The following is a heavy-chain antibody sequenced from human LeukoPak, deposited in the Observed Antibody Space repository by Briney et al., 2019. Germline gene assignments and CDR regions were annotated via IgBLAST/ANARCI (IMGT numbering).Heavy chain of an antibody. CDR3: ARCQTYSGSYYYYYYMDV. J-gene: IGHJ6*03. D-gene: IGHD1-26*01. V-gene: IGHV4-34*01. CDR2: INHSGST. CDR1: GGSFSGYY. Sequence: SETLSLTCAVYGGSFSGYYWSWIRQPPGKGLEWIGGINHSGSTNYNPDLKSRGTISVDTSKNQFSLKLSSVTAADTAVYYCARCQTYSGSYYYYYYMDVWGKGTTVTVSS.